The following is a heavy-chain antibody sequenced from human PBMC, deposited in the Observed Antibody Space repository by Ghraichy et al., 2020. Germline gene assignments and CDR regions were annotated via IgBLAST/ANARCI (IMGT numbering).Heavy chain of an antibody. CDR3: ARGSFGSGSYFRVFFDY. Sequence: SETLSLTCAVSGGSITGGGHSWNWIRQSPGKGLEWIGYINYLGTTYYNPSLNSRGYISADTSRNELSLTLNSVTAADTAVYYCARGSFGSGSYFRVFFDYWGQGNLVTVSS. D-gene: IGHD3-10*01. J-gene: IGHJ4*02. V-gene: IGHV4-30-4*07. CDR2: INYLGTT. CDR1: GGSITGGGHS.